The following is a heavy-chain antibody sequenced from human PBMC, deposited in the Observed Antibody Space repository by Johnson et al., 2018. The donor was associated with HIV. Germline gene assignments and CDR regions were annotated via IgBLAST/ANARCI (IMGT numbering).Heavy chain of an antibody. J-gene: IGHJ3*02. CDR1: GFTFSSYA. CDR3: ARDQRGGYSYGDAFDI. D-gene: IGHD5-18*01. CDR2: ISSSGSTI. V-gene: IGHV3-48*01. Sequence: VQLVESGGGLVQPWGSLRLSCAASGFTFSSYAMIWIRQAPGKGLEWVSYISSSGSTIYYADSVEVRFTISRDNFKNTLYLQMNSLRAEDTAVYYCARDQRGGYSYGDAFDIWGQGTMVTVSS.